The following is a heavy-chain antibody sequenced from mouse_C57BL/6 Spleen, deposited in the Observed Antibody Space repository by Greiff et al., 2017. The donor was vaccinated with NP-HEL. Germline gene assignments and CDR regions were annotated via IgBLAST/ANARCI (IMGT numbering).Heavy chain of an antibody. Sequence: ESGPGLVKPSQSLSLTCSVTGYSITSGYYWNWIRQFPGNKLEWMGYISYDGSNNYNPSLKNRISITRDTSKNQFFLKLNSVTTEDTATYYCAREGSTTVDWYFDVWGTGTTVTVSS. V-gene: IGHV3-6*01. CDR2: ISYDGSN. D-gene: IGHD1-1*01. CDR3: AREGSTTVDWYFDV. CDR1: GYSITSGYY. J-gene: IGHJ1*03.